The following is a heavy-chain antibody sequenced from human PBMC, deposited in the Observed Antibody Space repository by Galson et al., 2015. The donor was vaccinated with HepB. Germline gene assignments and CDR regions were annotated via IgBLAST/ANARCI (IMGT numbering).Heavy chain of an antibody. CDR1: GFTFRRYA. J-gene: IGHJ4*02. Sequence: SLRLSCAASGFTFRRYAMSWVRQAPGKGLEWFSAISGSGGSSYYSDSVKYRFTISRDNSKNTLYLQMNSLRAGDTAVYYCAKDPIAAAGVHPFDYWGQGTLVTVSS. CDR3: AKDPIAAAGVHPFDY. D-gene: IGHD6-13*01. CDR2: ISGSGGSS. V-gene: IGHV3-23*01.